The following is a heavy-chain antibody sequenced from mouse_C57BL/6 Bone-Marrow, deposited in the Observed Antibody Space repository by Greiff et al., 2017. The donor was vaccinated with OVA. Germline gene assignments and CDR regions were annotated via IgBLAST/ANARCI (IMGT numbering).Heavy chain of an antibody. J-gene: IGHJ4*01. V-gene: IGHV1-64*01. Sequence: QVQLQQPGAELVKPGASVKLSCKASGYTFTSYWMHWVKQRPGQGLEWIGMIHPNSGSTNYNEKFKSKATLTVDKSSSTAYMQLSSLTSEDSAVYYCARPDGLYAMDYWGQGTSVTVSS. CDR3: ARPDGLYAMDY. D-gene: IGHD2-3*01. CDR1: GYTFTSYW. CDR2: IHPNSGST.